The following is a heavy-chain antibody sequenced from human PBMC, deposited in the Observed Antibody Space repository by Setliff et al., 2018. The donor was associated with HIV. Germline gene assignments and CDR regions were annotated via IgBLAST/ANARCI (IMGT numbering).Heavy chain of an antibody. J-gene: IGHJ4*02. CDR3: ATHRKYDILTGYYRDHTDY. V-gene: IGHV3-13*01. CDR1: GFIFSNHD. Sequence: GGSLRLSCEASGFIFSNHDFHWVRQAAAKGLEWVAAIGTGGDTYYVDSVKGRFTISRENARNSLYLQMNSLRAEDTAVYYCATHRKYDILTGYYRDHTDYWGQGTLVTVSS. D-gene: IGHD3-9*01. CDR2: IGTGGDT.